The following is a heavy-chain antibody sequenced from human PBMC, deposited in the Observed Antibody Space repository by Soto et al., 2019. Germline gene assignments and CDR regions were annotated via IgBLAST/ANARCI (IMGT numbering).Heavy chain of an antibody. J-gene: IGHJ6*02. Sequence: GGSLRLSCAASGFTLDDYTMHWVRQAPGKGLEWVSLISWDGGSTYYADSVKGRFTISRDNSKNSLYLQMNSLRTEDTALYYCAKDSHSSGWDTGSMDVWGQGTTVTVSS. CDR1: GFTLDDYT. D-gene: IGHD6-19*01. V-gene: IGHV3-43*01. CDR3: AKDSHSSGWDTGSMDV. CDR2: ISWDGGST.